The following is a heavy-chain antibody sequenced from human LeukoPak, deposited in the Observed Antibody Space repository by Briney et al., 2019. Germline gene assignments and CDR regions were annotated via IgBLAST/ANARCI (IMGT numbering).Heavy chain of an antibody. D-gene: IGHD2-8*01. CDR1: GGSFSGYY. Sequence: SETLSLTCAVYGGSFSGYYWSWIRQPPGKGLEWIGEIYHSGSTNYNPSLKSRVTISVDKSKNQFSLKLSSVTAADTAVYYCARVDEMVYVDYWGQGTLVTVSS. CDR2: IYHSGST. J-gene: IGHJ4*02. CDR3: ARVDEMVYVDY. V-gene: IGHV4-34*01.